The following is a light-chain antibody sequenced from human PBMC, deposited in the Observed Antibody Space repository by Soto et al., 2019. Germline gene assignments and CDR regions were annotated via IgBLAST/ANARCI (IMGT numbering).Light chain of an antibody. V-gene: IGKV3-20*01. CDR3: QQYGTSPRT. CDR2: GVS. J-gene: IGKJ1*01. CDR1: QSVRSSY. Sequence: EIVLTQSPGTLSLSPGERATLSCRASQSVRSSYLAWYQQKLGQAPRLLIYGVSNRATGIPDRFSGSGSGTDFTLTISRLKSEDFPVYYCQQYGTSPRTFGQGTKVEIK.